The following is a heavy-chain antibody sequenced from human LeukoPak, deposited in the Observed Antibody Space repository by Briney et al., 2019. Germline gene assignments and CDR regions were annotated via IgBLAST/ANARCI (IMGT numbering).Heavy chain of an antibody. J-gene: IGHJ4*02. CDR2: IYTSGST. CDR1: GGSISSYY. Sequence: PSETLSLTCTVSGGSISSYYWSWIRQPAGKGLEWIGRIYTSGSTNYNPSLKSRVTISVDKSQNQFSLKLKFMTAADTAVYYCARDHYTFNPRPGGWYGDFDYWGQGTLVTVSS. V-gene: IGHV4-4*07. CDR3: ARDHYTFNPRPGGWYGDFDY. D-gene: IGHD6-19*01.